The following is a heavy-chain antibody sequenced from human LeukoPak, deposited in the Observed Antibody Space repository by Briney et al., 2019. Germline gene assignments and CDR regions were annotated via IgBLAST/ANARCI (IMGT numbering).Heavy chain of an antibody. V-gene: IGHV1-69*13. CDR1: GGTFSSYA. D-gene: IGHD2-2*01. CDR2: IIPIFGTA. CDR3: ARETGYQLSYYYYGMDV. J-gene: IGHJ6*02. Sequence: SVKVSCKASGGTFSSYAISWVRQAPRQGLEWMGGIIPIFGTANYAQKFQGRVTITADESTSTAYMELSSLRSEDTAVYYCARETGYQLSYYYYGMDVWGQGTTVTVSS.